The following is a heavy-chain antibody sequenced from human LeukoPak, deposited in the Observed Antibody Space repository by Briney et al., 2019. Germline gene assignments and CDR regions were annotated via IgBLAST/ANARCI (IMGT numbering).Heavy chain of an antibody. CDR3: AKDFVQLGIHSDHFDY. V-gene: IGHV3-30*04. CDR1: GFTFTNYA. Sequence: GGSLRLSCAASGFTFTNYAMHWVRQAPGKGLEWVAVISYDETNKYYEDSAKVRFTISRDSSKNTLYLQMSSLRAEDTAVYYCAKDFVQLGIHSDHFDYWGQGTLVTVSS. D-gene: IGHD7-27*01. CDR2: ISYDETNK. J-gene: IGHJ4*02.